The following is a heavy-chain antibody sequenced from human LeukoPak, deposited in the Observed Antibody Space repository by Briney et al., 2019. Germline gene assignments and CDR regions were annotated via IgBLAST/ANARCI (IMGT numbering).Heavy chain of an antibody. J-gene: IGHJ4*02. V-gene: IGHV1-2*02. D-gene: IGHD5-24*01. CDR3: AREMATIVNQFDY. CDR2: INPNSGGT. Sequence: GASVKVSCKASGYTFTDSYMHWVRQAPGQGLEWMGWINPNSGGTKYAQKFQGRVTMTTDTSTTTAYMELRSLRSDDTAVYYCAREMATIVNQFDYWGQGTLATVSS. CDR1: GYTFTDSY.